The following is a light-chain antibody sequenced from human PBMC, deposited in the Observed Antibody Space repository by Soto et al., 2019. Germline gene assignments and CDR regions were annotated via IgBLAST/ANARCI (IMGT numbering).Light chain of an antibody. CDR2: END. CDR1: SSTIGSNN. J-gene: IGLJ2*01. CDR3: STWDDSLSSVL. V-gene: IGLV1-47*01. Sequence: QSVLTQPPSASGTPGQRVTVSCSGSSSTIGSNNVAWYKKLAGSAPKLLIYENDQRPSGVPDRFSGSKSGTSASLAISGLRPEDVGTYYWSTWDDSLSSVLFGGVTKLTVL.